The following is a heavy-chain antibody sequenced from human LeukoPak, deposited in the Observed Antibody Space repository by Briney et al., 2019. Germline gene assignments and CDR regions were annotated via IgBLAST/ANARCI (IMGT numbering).Heavy chain of an antibody. J-gene: IGHJ4*02. CDR3: ARALGSYGVYDY. Sequence: SETLSLTCTVSGGSISSSSYYWGWIRQPPGKGLEWIGYIYDSGSTNYNPSLKSRVTISVDTSKNQFSLKLSSVTAADTAVYYCARALGSYGVYDYWGQGTLVTVSS. CDR2: IYDSGST. D-gene: IGHD4-17*01. CDR1: GGSISSSSYY. V-gene: IGHV4-61*05.